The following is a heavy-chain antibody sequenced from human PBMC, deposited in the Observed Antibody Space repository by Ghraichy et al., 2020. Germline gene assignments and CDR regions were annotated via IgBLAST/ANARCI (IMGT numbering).Heavy chain of an antibody. CDR2: IHYSGST. D-gene: IGHD5-12*01. CDR3: ARGGGWLPVD. CDR1: GGSMSSHY. Sequence: ESLNISCNVSGGSMSSHYWSWIRQPPGKGLEWIGNIHYSGSTNYNPSLKSRVTMSVDTSKNHLSLRLTSVTAADTAVYFCARGGGWLPVDWGQGTLVTVSS. J-gene: IGHJ4*02. V-gene: IGHV4-59*11.